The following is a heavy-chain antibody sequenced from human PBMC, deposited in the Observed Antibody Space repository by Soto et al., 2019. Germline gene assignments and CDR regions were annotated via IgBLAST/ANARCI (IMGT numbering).Heavy chain of an antibody. V-gene: IGHV5-10-1*01. CDR1: GYSFTSYW. CDR2: IGPIDSYT. D-gene: IGHD3-22*01. Sequence: GESLKISCKGSGYSFTSYWISWVRQMPGKGLEWLGRIGPIDSYTNYSPSFQGHVTSPADKSISTAYLQWSSLKASDTAMYYCARFDSSGYYFFDYWGQGTLVTVSS. CDR3: ARFDSSGYYFFDY. J-gene: IGHJ4*02.